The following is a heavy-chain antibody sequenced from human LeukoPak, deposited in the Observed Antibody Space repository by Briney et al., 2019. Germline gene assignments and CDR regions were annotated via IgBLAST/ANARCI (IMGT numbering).Heavy chain of an antibody. J-gene: IGHJ3*02. CDR2: ISSDNGNT. D-gene: IGHD1-1*01. CDR3: ARDYLTTGTNAFYI. CDR1: GYIFTIYG. Sequence: ASVKVSCKTSGYIFTIYGISWVRQAPGQGLEWMGWISSDNGNTNYAQKLQGRVTVTTDTSTNTAYLELRSLRSDDTAVYYCARDYLTTGTNAFYIWGQGTVVTVSS. V-gene: IGHV1-18*01.